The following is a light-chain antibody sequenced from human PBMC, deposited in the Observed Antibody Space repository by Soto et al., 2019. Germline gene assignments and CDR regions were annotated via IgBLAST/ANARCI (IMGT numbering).Light chain of an antibody. J-gene: IGKJ4*01. CDR1: QSVSNNY. CDR3: QQYGTSPPLT. V-gene: IGKV3-20*01. Sequence: EIVLMQSPGTLSLSPGERATLSCRASQSVSNNYVAWYQQKPGQAPRLLIAGASSRATGIPDRFSGSGSGTDFALTISRLEPKDFAVYYWQQYGTSPPLTFGGGTKVEIK. CDR2: GAS.